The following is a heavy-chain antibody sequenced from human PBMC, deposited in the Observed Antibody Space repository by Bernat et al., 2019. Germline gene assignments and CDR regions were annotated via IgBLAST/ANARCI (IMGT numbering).Heavy chain of an antibody. CDR1: GFTFSDYY. CDR2: ISSSSSYT. D-gene: IGHD6-19*01. Sequence: VQLVESGGGLVQPGGSLRLSCAASGFTFSDYYMSWIRQAPGKGLEWVSYISSSSSYTNYADSVKGRFTISRDNAKNSLYLQMNSLRAEDTAVYYCARDRSYSSGRYGLRGSGMDVWGQGTTVTVSS. V-gene: IGHV3-11*05. CDR3: ARDRSYSSGRYGLRGSGMDV. J-gene: IGHJ6*02.